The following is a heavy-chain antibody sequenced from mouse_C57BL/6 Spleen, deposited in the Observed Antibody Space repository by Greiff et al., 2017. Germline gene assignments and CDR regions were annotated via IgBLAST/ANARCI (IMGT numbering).Heavy chain of an antibody. CDR1: GYTFTDYV. V-gene: IGHV1-15*01. CDR2: IDPDTGGT. D-gene: IGHD1-1*01. J-gene: IGHJ4*01. CDR3: TRNDGSSFPIDY. Sequence: QLKESGAELVRPGAYVTLSCKASGYTFTDYVMHWVKQTPVHGLEWFGAIDPDTGGTAYNQKFKGKAILTADNSSSTAYMELLILTADDAAVDYCTRNDGSSFPIDYWGQGTSVTVSS.